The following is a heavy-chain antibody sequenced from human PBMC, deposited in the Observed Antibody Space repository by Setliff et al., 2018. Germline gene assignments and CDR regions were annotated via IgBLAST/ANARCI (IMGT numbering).Heavy chain of an antibody. V-gene: IGHV1-18*01. J-gene: IGHJ4*02. Sequence: ASVKVSCKASGYTFTRYGISWVRQAPGQGLEWMGWISVYNSNTNDAEKRRGRVTMITDTSTSTAYMELRSLRSDDTAVYYCARVPRLEWLLPTFDSWGQGTLVTVSS. D-gene: IGHD3-3*01. CDR3: ARVPRLEWLLPTFDS. CDR1: GYTFTRYG. CDR2: ISVYNSNT.